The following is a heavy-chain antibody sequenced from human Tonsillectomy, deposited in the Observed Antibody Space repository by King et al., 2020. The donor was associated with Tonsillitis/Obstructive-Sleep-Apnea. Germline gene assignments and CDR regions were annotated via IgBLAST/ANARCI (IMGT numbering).Heavy chain of an antibody. D-gene: IGHD6-6*01. CDR2: ISSSRIYT. CDR3: ARALGGSSSGSGQDAFDL. Sequence: VQLVESGGDLVKPGGSLRLSCAASGFIFSDYYMNWIRQAPGKGLEWVSYISSSRIYTNYADSVKGRFTISRDNADKSLYLQMNSLRADDTAMYYCARALGGSSSGSGQDAFDLWGQGTLVTVSS. J-gene: IGHJ3*01. CDR1: GFIFSDYY. V-gene: IGHV3-11*05.